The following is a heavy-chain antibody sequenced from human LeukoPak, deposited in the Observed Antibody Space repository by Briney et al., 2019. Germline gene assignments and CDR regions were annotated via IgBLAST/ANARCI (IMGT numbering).Heavy chain of an antibody. Sequence: PGGSLRLSCAASGFTFSSYAMSWVRQAPGKGLEWVSAFSGSGGSTYYADSVKGRFTISRDKSKNTLYLQMNSLRAEDTAVYYCARDSRDKLRFLEWFHETLDFWGQGTLVTVSS. V-gene: IGHV3-23*01. CDR2: FSGSGGST. J-gene: IGHJ4*02. CDR1: GFTFSSYA. D-gene: IGHD3-3*01. CDR3: ARDSRDKLRFLEWFHETLDF.